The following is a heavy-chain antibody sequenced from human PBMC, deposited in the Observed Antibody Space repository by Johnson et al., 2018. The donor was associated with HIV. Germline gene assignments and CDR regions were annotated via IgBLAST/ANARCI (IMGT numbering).Heavy chain of an antibody. CDR2: ISSDGINK. J-gene: IGHJ3*02. V-gene: IGHV3-30*03. CDR3: ARAGMGTVGADAFDI. D-gene: IGHD1-26*01. Sequence: QVQLVESGGGLVQPGGSLRLSCAASGFIFSSYGMHWVRQAPGKGLEWVAGISSDGINKYYADSVKGRFTISRDNAKNTLYLQMNSLRAEDTAVYYCARAGMGTVGADAFDIWGQGTTVTVSS. CDR1: GFIFSSYG.